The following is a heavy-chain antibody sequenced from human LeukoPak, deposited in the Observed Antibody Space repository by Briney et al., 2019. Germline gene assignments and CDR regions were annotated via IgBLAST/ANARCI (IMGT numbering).Heavy chain of an antibody. Sequence: PSETLSLTCTVSGGSISSGGYYWSWIRQPPGKGLEWIGSIYYSGSTYYNPSLKSRVTISVDTSKNQFSLKLSSVTAADTAVYYCARYYGSGSYYWFDPWGQGTLVTVSS. CDR2: IYYSGST. D-gene: IGHD3-10*01. J-gene: IGHJ5*02. V-gene: IGHV4-39*07. CDR3: ARYYGSGSYYWFDP. CDR1: GGSISSGGYY.